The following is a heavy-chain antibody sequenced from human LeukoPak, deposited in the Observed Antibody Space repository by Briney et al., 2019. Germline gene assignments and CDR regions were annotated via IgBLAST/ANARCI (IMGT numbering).Heavy chain of an antibody. CDR3: AKEGGRDTIFGVVIPPG. J-gene: IGHJ4*02. D-gene: IGHD3-3*01. V-gene: IGHV3-21*01. Sequence: SMKGRFTISRDNAKNSLSLQMNSLRAEDTAVYYCAKEGGRDTIFGVVIPPGWGQGTLVTVSS.